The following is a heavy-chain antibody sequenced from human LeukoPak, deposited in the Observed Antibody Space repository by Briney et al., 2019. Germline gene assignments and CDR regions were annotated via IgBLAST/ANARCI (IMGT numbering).Heavy chain of an antibody. J-gene: IGHJ4*02. CDR1: GFTFSSYS. CDR3: AKSRASSGVAPAGYDY. CDR2: ISGSGGST. D-gene: IGHD6-13*01. V-gene: IGHV3-23*01. Sequence: GGSLRLSCAASGFTFSSYSMTWVRQASGQGLEWVSSISGSGGSTYHADSVKGRFTISRDISKNTLYLQMNSLRAEDTAAYYCAKSRASSGVAPAGYDYWGQGTLVTVSS.